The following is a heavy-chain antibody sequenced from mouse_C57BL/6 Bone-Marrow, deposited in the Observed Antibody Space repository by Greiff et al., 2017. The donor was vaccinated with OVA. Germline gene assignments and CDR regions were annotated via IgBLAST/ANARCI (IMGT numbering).Heavy chain of an antibody. V-gene: IGHV1-66*01. CDR2: IYPGSGNT. CDR1: GYSFTSYY. CDR3: ARDITTVVPFAY. D-gene: IGHD1-1*01. Sequence: VQLQQSGPELVKPGASVKISCKASGYSFTSYYIHWVKQRPGQGLEWIGWIYPGSGNTKYNEKFKGKATLTADTSSSTAYMQLSSLTSEDSAVYYCARDITTVVPFAYWGQGTLVTVSA. J-gene: IGHJ3*01.